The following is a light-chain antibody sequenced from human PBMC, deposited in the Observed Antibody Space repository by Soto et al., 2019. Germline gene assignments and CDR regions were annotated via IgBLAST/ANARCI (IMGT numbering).Light chain of an antibody. V-gene: IGKV1-33*01. J-gene: IGKJ2*01. CDR2: DAS. CDR1: QDISNY. Sequence: QMTQSPSSLSASVGDRVTITCQASQDISNYLNWYQQKPGKAPKLLIYDASHLQTGAPSRFSGGGSGTVFTFTISSLQPEDLGTYYCQYYNNGPPTYTFGQGTKLEIK. CDR3: QYYNNGPPTYT.